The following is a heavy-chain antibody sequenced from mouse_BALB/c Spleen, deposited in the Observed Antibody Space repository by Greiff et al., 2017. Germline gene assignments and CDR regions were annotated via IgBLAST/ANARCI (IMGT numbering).Heavy chain of an antibody. V-gene: IGHV5-6-5*01. Sequence: DVKLVESGGGLVKPGGSLKLSCAAFGFTFSSYAMSWVRQTPEKRLEWVASISSGGSTYYPDSVKGRFTISRDNARNILYLQMSSLRSEDTAMYYCASSYDYVAMDYWGQGTSVTVSS. CDR3: ASSYDYVAMDY. CDR2: ISSGGST. J-gene: IGHJ4*01. D-gene: IGHD6-5*01. CDR1: GFTFSSYA.